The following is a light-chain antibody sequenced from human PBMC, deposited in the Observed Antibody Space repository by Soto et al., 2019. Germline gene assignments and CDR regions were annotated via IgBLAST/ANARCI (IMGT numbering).Light chain of an antibody. J-gene: IGLJ1*01. Sequence: QSVLTQPPSASGSPGQSVAISCTGTSSDVGGYNYVSWYQQHPGKAPKLMIYEVNKRPSGVPDRFSGSKSGNTASLTVSGLQAEDEADYYCSSSAGRSYVFGTGTQLTVL. CDR1: SSDVGGYNY. CDR2: EVN. CDR3: SSSAGRSYV. V-gene: IGLV2-8*01.